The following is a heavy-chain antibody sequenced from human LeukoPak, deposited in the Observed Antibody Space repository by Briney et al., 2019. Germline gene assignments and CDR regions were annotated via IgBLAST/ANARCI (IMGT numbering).Heavy chain of an antibody. J-gene: IGHJ4*02. CDR1: GFTFSNYA. V-gene: IGHV3-23*01. CDR3: AALGFLEWLDSLNIDY. Sequence: GGSLRLSCAASGFTFSNYAMSWVRQAPGKGLDWVSLISGSGASTYYADSVKGRFTISRDNSKNTLYLQMNSLRAEDTAVYYCAALGFLEWLDSLNIDYWGQGTLVTVSS. CDR2: ISGSGAST. D-gene: IGHD3-3*01.